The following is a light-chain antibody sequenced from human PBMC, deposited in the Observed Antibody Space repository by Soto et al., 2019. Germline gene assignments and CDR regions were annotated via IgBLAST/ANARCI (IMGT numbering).Light chain of an antibody. V-gene: IGKV1-39*01. J-gene: IGKJ2*01. CDR1: QSVSSF. CDR2: AAS. CDR3: QQSYSTLPYT. Sequence: DLQMTQSPSSLSASVGDRVTITCRASQSVSSFLNWYQHKPGKAPRLLIYAASSLQSGVPSRFSGSGSATDFTLTISSLQPEDFATYYCQQSYSTLPYTFGQGTKLEIK.